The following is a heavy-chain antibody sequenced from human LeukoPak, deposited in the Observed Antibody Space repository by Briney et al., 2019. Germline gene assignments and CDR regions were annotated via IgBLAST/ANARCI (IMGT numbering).Heavy chain of an antibody. CDR2: IRDKGYGGTI. D-gene: IGHD6-25*01. Sequence: GGSLRLSCIGSGFSFGDYAMSWFRQAPGKGLEWVSFIRDKGYGGTIQYAASVKGRFTISRDDSRSIVYLQMDSLKTEDTGMYYCSRESFQRPPFQPHHYYFDYWGQGTQVIVSS. CDR1: GFSFGDYA. CDR3: SRESFQRPPFQPHHYYFDY. V-gene: IGHV3-49*03. J-gene: IGHJ4*02.